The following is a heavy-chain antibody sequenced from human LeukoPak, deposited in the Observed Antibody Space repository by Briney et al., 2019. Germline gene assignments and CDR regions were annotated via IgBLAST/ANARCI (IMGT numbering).Heavy chain of an antibody. D-gene: IGHD1-14*01. CDR2: ISGSGGST. CDR3: AKEKLTGDNAFDI. Sequence: GGSPRLSCAASRSTFSSYAMSWVRQAPGKGLEWVSAISGSGGSTYYADSVKGRFTISRDNSKNTVYLQMNCVRAEHTAVYYCAKEKLTGDNAFDIWGQGTMVTVSS. J-gene: IGHJ3*02. CDR1: RSTFSSYA. V-gene: IGHV3-23*01.